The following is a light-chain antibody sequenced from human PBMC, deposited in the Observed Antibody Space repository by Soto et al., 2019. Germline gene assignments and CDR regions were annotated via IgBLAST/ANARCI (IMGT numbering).Light chain of an antibody. J-gene: IGKJ2*01. V-gene: IGKV1-5*01. CDR1: QSISNW. CDR2: GAS. Sequence: DIQMTQSPSTLSASVGDRVTITCRASQSISNWLAWYQQKPGKAPKLLIYGASSLESGVPSRYSDSGSGTEFTLTISSLQPDDFATYDCQQYNSYSLFFGQGTKLEIK. CDR3: QQYNSYSLF.